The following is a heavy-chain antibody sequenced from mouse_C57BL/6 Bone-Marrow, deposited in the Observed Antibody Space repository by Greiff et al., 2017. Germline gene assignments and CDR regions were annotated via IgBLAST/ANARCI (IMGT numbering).Heavy chain of an antibody. CDR3: APYGSYWYFDV. J-gene: IGHJ1*03. CDR1: GYTFTSYW. CDR2: IHPNSGST. D-gene: IGHD1-1*02. Sequence: VQLQQPGAELVKPGASVKLSCKASGYTFTSYWMNWVKQRPGQGLEWIGMIHPNSGSTNYNEKFKSKATLTVDKSSSTAYMQLSSLTSEDSAVYYCAPYGSYWYFDVWGTGTTVTVSS. V-gene: IGHV1-64*01.